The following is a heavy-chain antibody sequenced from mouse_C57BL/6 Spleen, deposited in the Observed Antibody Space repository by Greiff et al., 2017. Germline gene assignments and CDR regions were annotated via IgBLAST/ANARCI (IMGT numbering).Heavy chain of an antibody. D-gene: IGHD2-4*01. CDR3: ARRTMITRYFDV. J-gene: IGHJ1*03. Sequence: VQRVESGAELVEPGASVKISCKASGYAFSSYWMNWVKQRPGKGLEWIGQIYPGDGDTNYNGKFKGKATLTADKSSSTAYMQLSSLTSEDSAVYFCARRTMITRYFDVWGTGTTVTVSS. CDR1: GYAFSSYW. CDR2: IYPGDGDT. V-gene: IGHV1-80*01.